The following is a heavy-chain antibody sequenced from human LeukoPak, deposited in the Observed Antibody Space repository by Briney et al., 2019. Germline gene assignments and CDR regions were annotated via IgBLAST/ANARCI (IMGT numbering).Heavy chain of an antibody. J-gene: IGHJ4*02. CDR3: AKPKYSGSYYGWDY. Sequence: GGSLRLSCTASGVTFSSYAMSWVRQAPGKGLEWVSAISGSGGSTYYADSVKGRFTISRDNSKNTLYLQMNSLRAEDTAVYYCAKPKYSGSYYGWDYWGQGTLVTVSS. CDR1: GVTFSSYA. CDR2: ISGSGGST. V-gene: IGHV3-23*01. D-gene: IGHD1-26*01.